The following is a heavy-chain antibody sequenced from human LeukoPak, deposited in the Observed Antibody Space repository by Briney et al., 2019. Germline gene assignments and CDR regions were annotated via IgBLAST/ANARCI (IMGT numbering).Heavy chain of an antibody. CDR2: ISSSGSTM. V-gene: IGHV3-48*03. Sequence: GGSLRLSCAASGFTFSIYEMNWVRQAPGKGLERVSYISSSGSTMHYADSVKGRFTISRDNAKNSLYLHMNSLRAEDTAVYYCAREQDFQHWGQGTLVTVSS. CDR1: GFTFSIYE. J-gene: IGHJ1*01. CDR3: AREQDFQH.